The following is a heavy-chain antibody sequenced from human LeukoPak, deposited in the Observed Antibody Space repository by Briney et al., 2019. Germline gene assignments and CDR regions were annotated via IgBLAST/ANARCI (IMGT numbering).Heavy chain of an antibody. J-gene: IGHJ4*02. V-gene: IGHV1-2*02. CDR1: GYTFTGYY. Sequence: ASVKVSCKASGYTFTGYYMHWVRQAPGQGLEWMGWINPNSGGTNYAQKFQGRATMTRDTSISTAYMELSRLRSDDTAVYYCAKEYCSGGSCYSQYYFDYWGQGTLVTVSS. CDR2: INPNSGGT. D-gene: IGHD2-15*01. CDR3: AKEYCSGGSCYSQYYFDY.